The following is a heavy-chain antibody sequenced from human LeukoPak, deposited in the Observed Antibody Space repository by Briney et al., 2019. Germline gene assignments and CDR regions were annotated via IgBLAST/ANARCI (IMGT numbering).Heavy chain of an antibody. V-gene: IGHV3-30*18. CDR2: ISYDGSNK. CDR1: GIALTSSI. Sequence: PGGSLRLSCAASGIALTSSIIHWVRQAPGKGLEWVAVISYDGSNKYYADSVKGRFTISRDNSKNTLYLQMNSLRAEDTAVYYCAKGPHIGMDVWGQGTTVTVSS. CDR3: AKGPHIGMDV. J-gene: IGHJ6*02.